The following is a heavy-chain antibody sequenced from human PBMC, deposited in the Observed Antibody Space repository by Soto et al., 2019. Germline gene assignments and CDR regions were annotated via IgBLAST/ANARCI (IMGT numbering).Heavy chain of an antibody. D-gene: IGHD3-10*01. J-gene: IGHJ4*02. CDR3: AKDITMVRGPLDY. CDR1: GFTFSYYA. V-gene: IGHV3-23*01. CDR2: ISGSGDST. Sequence: PCGSLRLSCAAAGFTFSYYAMSWVRQAPGKGLEWVSDISGSGDSTYYADSVKGRFTISRDNSKNTLYLQMNSLRAEDTAVYYCAKDITMVRGPLDYWGQGTLVNVSS.